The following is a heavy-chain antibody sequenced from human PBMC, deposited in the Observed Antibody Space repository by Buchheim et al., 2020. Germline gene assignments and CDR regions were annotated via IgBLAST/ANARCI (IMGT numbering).Heavy chain of an antibody. J-gene: IGHJ4*02. D-gene: IGHD1-26*01. V-gene: IGHV3-33*01. CDR2: IWYDGSNK. CDR1: GFTFSSYG. CDR3: AREPLIVGATSMDY. Sequence: QVQLVESGGGVVQPGRSLRLSCAASGFTFSSYGMHWVRQAPGKGLEWVAVIWYDGSNKYYADSVKGRFTISRDNSKNTLYLQMNSLRAEDTAVYYCAREPLIVGATSMDYWGQGTL.